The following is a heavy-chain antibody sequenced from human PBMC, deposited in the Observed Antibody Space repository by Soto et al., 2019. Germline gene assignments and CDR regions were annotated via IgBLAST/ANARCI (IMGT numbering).Heavy chain of an antibody. Sequence: SETLSLTCAVSGGSISSGGYSWSWIRQPPGKGLEWIGYVYHSGNPYYNPSLKGRVTISLDRSKNQFSLELGSVTAADTAVYYCARLALVTRIFDYWGQGTLVTVSS. V-gene: IGHV4-30-2*01. J-gene: IGHJ4*02. CDR3: ARLALVTRIFDY. D-gene: IGHD2-21*02. CDR2: VYHSGNP. CDR1: GGSISSGGYS.